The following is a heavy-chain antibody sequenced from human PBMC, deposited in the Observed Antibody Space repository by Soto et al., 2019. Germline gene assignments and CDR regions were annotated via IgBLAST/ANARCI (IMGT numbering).Heavy chain of an antibody. Sequence: GASVKVSCKASGYTFTGYYMHWVRQAPGQGLEWMGWINPNSGGTNYAQKFQGWVTMTRDTSISTAYMELSRLRSDDTAVYYCARGYYDILTGYYKTGPLGYWGQGTLVTVSS. D-gene: IGHD3-9*01. J-gene: IGHJ4*02. CDR3: ARGYYDILTGYYKTGPLGY. V-gene: IGHV1-2*04. CDR2: INPNSGGT. CDR1: GYTFTGYY.